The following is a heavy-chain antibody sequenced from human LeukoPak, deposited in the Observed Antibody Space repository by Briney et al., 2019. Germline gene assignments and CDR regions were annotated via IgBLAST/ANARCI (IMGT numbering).Heavy chain of an antibody. J-gene: IGHJ2*01. D-gene: IGHD2-8*02. V-gene: IGHV4-39*01. Sequence: SETLSLTCTVSGGSISSSSYYWGWIRRPPGKGLEWIGSIYYSGSTYYNPSLKSRVTISVDTSKNQFSLKLSSVTAADTAVYYCATSLGYCTGGVCSDLWGRGTLVTVSS. CDR2: IYYSGST. CDR3: ATSLGYCTGGVCSDL. CDR1: GGSISSSSYY.